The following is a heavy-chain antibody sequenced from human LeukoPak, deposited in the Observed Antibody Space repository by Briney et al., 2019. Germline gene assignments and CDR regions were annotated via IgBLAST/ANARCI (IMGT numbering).Heavy chain of an antibody. Sequence: ASVKVSCKASGYTLTSYGISWVRQAPGQGLEWMGWISAYNGNTNYAQKLQGRVTMTTDTSTSTAYMELRSLRSDDTAVYYCARVRSYSTGPHDAFDIWGQGTMVTVSS. CDR1: GYTLTSYG. J-gene: IGHJ3*02. V-gene: IGHV1-18*01. D-gene: IGHD1-26*01. CDR3: ARVRSYSTGPHDAFDI. CDR2: ISAYNGNT.